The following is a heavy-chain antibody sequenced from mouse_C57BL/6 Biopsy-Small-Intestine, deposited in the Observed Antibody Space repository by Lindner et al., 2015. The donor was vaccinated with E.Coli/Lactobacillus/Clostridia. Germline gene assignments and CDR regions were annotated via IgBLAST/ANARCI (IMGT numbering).Heavy chain of an antibody. V-gene: IGHV1-81*01. D-gene: IGHD1-1*01. CDR3: ARGGSFITTVLSFDY. CDR1: GYTFTSYS. J-gene: IGHJ2*01. CDR2: IYPRSDNT. Sequence: VQLQESGAELARPGASVKLSCKASGYTFTSYSINWVKQRTGQGLEWIGEIYPRSDNTCYNEKFKGKATLTADKSSSTAYMELRSLTSEDSAVYICARGGSFITTVLSFDYWGQGTTLTVSS.